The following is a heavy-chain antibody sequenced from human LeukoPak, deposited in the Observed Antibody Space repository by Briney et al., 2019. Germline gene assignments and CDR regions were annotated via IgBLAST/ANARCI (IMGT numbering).Heavy chain of an antibody. CDR2: IRYDGSNK. Sequence: PGGSLRLSCAASGFTFSSYAMHWVRQAPGKGLEWVAFIRYDGSNKYYADSVNGRFVISRDNSKNTVSLYMNSLRAEDTAVYYCAKDVRAGSWGDYYYYYMDVWGKGTTVTISS. J-gene: IGHJ6*03. CDR1: GFTFSSYA. CDR3: AKDVRAGSWGDYYYYYMDV. V-gene: IGHV3-30*02. D-gene: IGHD1-14*01.